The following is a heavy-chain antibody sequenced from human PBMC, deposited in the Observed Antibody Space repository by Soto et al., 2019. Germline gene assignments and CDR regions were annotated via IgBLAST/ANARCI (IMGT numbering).Heavy chain of an antibody. V-gene: IGHV1-18*01. CDR1: GYTFTSYG. CDR3: ASALAANLYYYYCYGMDV. CDR2: ISAYKGNT. Sequence: ASVKVSCKVSGYTFTSYGISWARQAPGQGLAWMGWISAYKGNTNYPQKRQGRVTLTTDTSTSPAYMELRSRGSGATAVYNCASALAANLYYYYCYGMDVWGQGTTVTVSS. J-gene: IGHJ6*02. D-gene: IGHD5-12*01.